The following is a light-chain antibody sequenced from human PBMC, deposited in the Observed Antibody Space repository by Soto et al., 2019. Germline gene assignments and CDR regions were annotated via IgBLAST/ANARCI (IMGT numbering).Light chain of an antibody. V-gene: IGLV2-14*01. Sequence: QSVLTQPASVSGSPGQSITISCTGASSDVGGYNSVSWYQQHPGKAPKLVIYDVSNRPSGVSNRFSGSKSGNTASLTISGLQAEDEADYYCTSYTGSSLLVFGGGTKLTVL. J-gene: IGLJ2*01. CDR1: SSDVGGYNS. CDR2: DVS. CDR3: TSYTGSSLLV.